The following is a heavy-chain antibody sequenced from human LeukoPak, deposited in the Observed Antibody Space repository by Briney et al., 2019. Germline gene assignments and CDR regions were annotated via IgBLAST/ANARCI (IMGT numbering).Heavy chain of an antibody. V-gene: IGHV3-23*01. CDR3: VKRPRDSSVHFDS. Sequence: PGGSLRLSCAASGFTVSDYSMAWVRQAPGKGLEWVSAISGSGSYTDYADSVKGRFTISKDNSKNTLYMRMSSLRAEDTAVYYCVKRPRDSSVHFDSWGQGALVTVSS. CDR2: ISGSGSYT. D-gene: IGHD3-22*01. CDR1: GFTVSDYS. J-gene: IGHJ4*02.